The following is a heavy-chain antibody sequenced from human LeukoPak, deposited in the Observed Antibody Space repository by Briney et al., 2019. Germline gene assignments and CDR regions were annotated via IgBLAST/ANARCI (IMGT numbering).Heavy chain of an antibody. D-gene: IGHD2-21*01. CDR1: GYSITSGYF. V-gene: IGHV4-38-2*02. CDR2: IYHSGST. J-gene: IGHJ6*03. CDR3: ARGRIASGAYYYYMDV. Sequence: PSETLSLTCSVSGYSITSGYFWGWIRQPPGKGLEWIGSIYHSGSTYYNPSLKSRVTISLDTSKNQFSLKLSSVTAADTAVYYCARGRIASGAYYYYMDVWGKGTTVTVSS.